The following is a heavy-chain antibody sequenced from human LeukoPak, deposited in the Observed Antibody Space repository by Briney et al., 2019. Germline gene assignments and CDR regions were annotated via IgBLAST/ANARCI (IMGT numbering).Heavy chain of an antibody. CDR2: IIPIFGTA. Sequence: SVKVSCKASGGTFSSYAISWVRQAAGQGLEWMGGIIPIFGTANYAQKFQGRVTIATDESTSTAYMELSSLRSEDTAVYYCARAWAGGYYYDSSGYFGFDYWGQGTLVTVSS. CDR1: GGTFSSYA. D-gene: IGHD3-22*01. CDR3: ARAWAGGYYYDSSGYFGFDY. V-gene: IGHV1-69*05. J-gene: IGHJ4*02.